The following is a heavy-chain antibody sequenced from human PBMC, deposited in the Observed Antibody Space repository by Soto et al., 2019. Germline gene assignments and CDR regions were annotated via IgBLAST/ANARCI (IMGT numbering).Heavy chain of an antibody. CDR1: GFTFSHHE. V-gene: IGHV3-30-3*01. CDR2: ISDDGNNN. CDR3: ARWARVTGTTNRGLDV. Sequence: SLRLSCAASGFTFSHHEMHWVRQTPGKGLEWLAVISDDGNNNNHADSVKGRFSISRDNSRNTLYLQMNSLRSGDTAIYFCARWARVTGTTNRGLDVWGQGTMVTVSS. J-gene: IGHJ6*02. D-gene: IGHD1-20*01.